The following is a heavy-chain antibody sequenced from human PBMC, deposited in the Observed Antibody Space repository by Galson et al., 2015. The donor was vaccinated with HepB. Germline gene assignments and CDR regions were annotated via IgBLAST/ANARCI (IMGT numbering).Heavy chain of an antibody. CDR1: GFTFSSYW. CDR2: INSDGSGT. V-gene: IGHV3-74*01. CDR3: ARAGAVAHYYYYGMDV. Sequence: SLRLSCAASGFTFSSYWMHWVRQAPGKGLVWVSRINSDGSGTSYADSVKGRFTISRDNAKNTLYLQMNSLGAEDTAVYYCARAGAVAHYYYYGMDVWGQGTTVTVSS. D-gene: IGHD6-19*01. J-gene: IGHJ6*02.